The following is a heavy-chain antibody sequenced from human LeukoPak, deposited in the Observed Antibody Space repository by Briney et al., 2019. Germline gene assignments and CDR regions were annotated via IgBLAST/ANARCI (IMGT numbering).Heavy chain of an antibody. CDR3: ARDFPRDYDILTGYYMAGWFDP. Sequence: ASVKVSCKASGYTFTSYGISWVRQAPGQGLEWMGWISAYNGNTNYAQKLQGRVTMTTDTSTSTAYMELRSLRSDGTAVYYCARDFPRDYDILTGYYMAGWFDPWGQGTLVTVSS. CDR2: ISAYNGNT. D-gene: IGHD3-9*01. J-gene: IGHJ5*02. V-gene: IGHV1-18*01. CDR1: GYTFTSYG.